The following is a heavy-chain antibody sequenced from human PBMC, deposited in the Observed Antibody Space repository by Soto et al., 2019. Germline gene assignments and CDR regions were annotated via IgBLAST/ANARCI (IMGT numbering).Heavy chain of an antibody. CDR3: AIRDYPGTTG. Sequence: EVQLVESGGGLVKPGGSLRLSCAASGFTFSNAWMSWVRQAPGKGLEWIGRIKSKTDGGTTDYAATVKGRITISRDDSKHTLYLQMNSPKTEDIAVYHCAIRDYPGTTGWGQGTLVTVSS. J-gene: IGHJ4*02. V-gene: IGHV3-15*01. CDR2: IKSKTDGGTT. CDR1: GFTFSNAW. D-gene: IGHD1-7*01.